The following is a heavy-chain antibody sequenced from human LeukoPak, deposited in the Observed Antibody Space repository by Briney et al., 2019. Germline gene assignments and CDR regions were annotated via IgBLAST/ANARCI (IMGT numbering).Heavy chain of an antibody. CDR3: ARGQGTVTTH. J-gene: IGHJ4*02. CDR1: GGSFSGYY. V-gene: IGHV4-34*01. CDR2: INHSGGA. Sequence: SETLSLTCAVSGGSFSGYYWTWIRQPPGEGLEWIGEINHSGGANYNPSLKSRVTISLDTSKNQFSLKLSSVTAADTALYYCARGQGTVTTHWGQGTLVTVSS. D-gene: IGHD4-17*01.